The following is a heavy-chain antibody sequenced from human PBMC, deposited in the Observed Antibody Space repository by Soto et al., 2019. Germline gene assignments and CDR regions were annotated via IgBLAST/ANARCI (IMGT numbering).Heavy chain of an antibody. V-gene: IGHV3-7*03. CDR2: IKQDGSEK. CDR3: AREDLPLNFDY. Sequence: ESLKTPCAASGLPFSGFWMSWVRQAPGKGLEWVANIKQDGSEKYYVDSVKGRFTISRDNAKNSLYLQMNSLRAEDTAVYYCAREDLPLNFDYWGQGTLVTVSS. J-gene: IGHJ4*02. CDR1: GLPFSGFW.